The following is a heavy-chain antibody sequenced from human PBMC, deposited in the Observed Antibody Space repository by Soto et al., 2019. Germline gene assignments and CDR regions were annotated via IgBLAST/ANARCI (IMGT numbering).Heavy chain of an antibody. CDR3: AAGGGLPRYY. V-gene: IGHV4-30-2*01. CDR1: GGSISSGGYS. Sequence: QLQLQESGSGLVKPSQTLSLTCAVSGGSISSGGYSWSWIRQPPGKGLEWIGYIYHSGSTYYNPSLKSRVAISVDRSKNRFSLKVSSVTAADTAVYYCAAGGGLPRYYWGQGTLVTVSS. CDR2: IYHSGST. D-gene: IGHD5-12*01. J-gene: IGHJ4*02.